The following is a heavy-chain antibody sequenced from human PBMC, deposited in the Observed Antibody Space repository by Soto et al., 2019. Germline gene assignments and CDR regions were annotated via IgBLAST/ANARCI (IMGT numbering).Heavy chain of an antibody. CDR1: GGTFSSYA. CDR3: ARGYYYGPGSIGGMDV. J-gene: IGHJ6*02. Sequence: ASVKVSCKASGGTFSSYAISWVRQAPGQGLEWMGGIIPIFGTANYAQKFQGRVTITADESTSTAYMELSSLRSEDTAVYYCARGYYYGPGSIGGMDVWGQGTTVTVSS. CDR2: IIPIFGTA. D-gene: IGHD3-10*01. V-gene: IGHV1-69*13.